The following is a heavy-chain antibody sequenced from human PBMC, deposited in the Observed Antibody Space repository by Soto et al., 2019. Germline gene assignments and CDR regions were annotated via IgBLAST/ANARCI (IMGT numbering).Heavy chain of an antibody. V-gene: IGHV3-74*01. Sequence: GGSLRLSCAASGFTFSNYWMHWVRQAPGKGLVWVSRINSDGSSTNYADSVRGRFTISRDNAKSTLFLQMNSLRAEDTAVYYCARPPLHYGSGWSFDPWGQGTLVTVSS. J-gene: IGHJ5*02. D-gene: IGHD6-19*01. CDR3: ARPPLHYGSGWSFDP. CDR2: INSDGSST. CDR1: GFTFSNYW.